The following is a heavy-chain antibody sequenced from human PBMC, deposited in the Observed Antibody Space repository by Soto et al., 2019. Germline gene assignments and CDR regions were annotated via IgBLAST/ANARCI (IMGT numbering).Heavy chain of an antibody. CDR3: ATSIAAAGTGAFWYYYYYMDV. V-gene: IGHV1-24*01. Sequence: QVQLVQSGAEVKKPGASVKVSCKVSGYTLTELSMHWVRQAPGKGLEWMGGFDPEDGETIYAQKFQGRVTMTEDTSTETAYMELSSLRSEDTAVYYCATSIAAAGTGAFWYYYYYMDVWCKGTTVTVFS. D-gene: IGHD6-13*01. CDR2: FDPEDGET. J-gene: IGHJ6*03. CDR1: GYTLTELS.